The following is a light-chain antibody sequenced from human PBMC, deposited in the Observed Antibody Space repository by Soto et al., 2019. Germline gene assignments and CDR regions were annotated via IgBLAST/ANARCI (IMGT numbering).Light chain of an antibody. V-gene: IGKV3-20*01. Sequence: EILLTQSPGTLSLSPGERATLSCRASQSVSNNYLAWYQQKPGQAPRLLIYGASNRATGIPDRLSGSGSGTEFPLTISRLEPEDSAVYYCQQYGSSGTFGQGTKVDIK. J-gene: IGKJ1*01. CDR3: QQYGSSGT. CDR2: GAS. CDR1: QSVSNNY.